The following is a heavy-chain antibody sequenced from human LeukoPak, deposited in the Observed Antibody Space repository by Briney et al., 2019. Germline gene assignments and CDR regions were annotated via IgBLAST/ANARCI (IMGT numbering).Heavy chain of an antibody. CDR2: IYSSGST. CDR1: GGSISSCY. V-gene: IGHV4-4*07. J-gene: IGHJ4*02. Sequence: PSETLSLTCTVSGGSISSCYWSWIRQPAGKGLEWIGRIYSSGSTNFNPSLKSRVTMSADTSKNQFSLKLRFVTAADTALYYCARVVNGDYGLDYWGQGTLVTVSS. D-gene: IGHD4-17*01. CDR3: ARVVNGDYGLDY.